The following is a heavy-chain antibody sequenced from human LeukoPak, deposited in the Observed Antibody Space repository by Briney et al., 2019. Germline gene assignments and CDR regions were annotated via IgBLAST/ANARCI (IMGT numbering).Heavy chain of an antibody. V-gene: IGHV3-74*01. Sequence: QPGGSLRLSCAASGFTFRSYWMHWVRHAPGKGLVRVSRISPDGTGTNYADSVKGRFTISRDNAKNTLYLQMNSLRVEDTAVYYCATVGMGATIGYWGQGTLVTVSS. CDR2: ISPDGTGT. CDR1: GFTFRSYW. J-gene: IGHJ4*02. D-gene: IGHD1-26*01. CDR3: ATVGMGATIGY.